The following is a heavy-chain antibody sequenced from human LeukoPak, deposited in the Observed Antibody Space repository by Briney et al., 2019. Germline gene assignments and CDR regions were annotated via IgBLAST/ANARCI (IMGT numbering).Heavy chain of an antibody. Sequence: PGGSLRLSCAASGFTVSSNYMSWVRQAPGKGLEWVSVIYSGGSTYYADSVKGRFTISRDNSKNTLYLQMNSLRAEDTAVYYCARLDYGGNPYYFDYWGQGTLVTVSS. J-gene: IGHJ4*02. D-gene: IGHD4-23*01. CDR1: GFTVSSNY. CDR2: IYSGGST. V-gene: IGHV3-53*01. CDR3: ARLDYGGNPYYFDY.